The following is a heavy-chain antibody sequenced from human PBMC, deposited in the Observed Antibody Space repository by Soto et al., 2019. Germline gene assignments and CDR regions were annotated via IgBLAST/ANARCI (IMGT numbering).Heavy chain of an antibody. CDR2: IYSGGST. Sequence: VGSLRLSCAAPGFTVSSNYMSWVRQAPGKGLEWVSVIYSGGSTYYADSVKGRFTISRDNSKNTLYLQMNSLRAEDTAVYYCARDRGCSSTSCYDVDWFDPWGQGP. D-gene: IGHD2-2*01. V-gene: IGHV3-66*01. J-gene: IGHJ5*02. CDR3: ARDRGCSSTSCYDVDWFDP. CDR1: GFTVSSNY.